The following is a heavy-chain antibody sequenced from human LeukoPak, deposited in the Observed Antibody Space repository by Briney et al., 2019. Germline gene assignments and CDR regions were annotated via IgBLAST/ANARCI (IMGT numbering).Heavy chain of an antibody. D-gene: IGHD2-15*01. CDR3: ARDPYCSGGSCHATFDY. CDR2: IKQDGSEK. J-gene: IGHJ4*02. Sequence: PGGSLRLSCAASGFTFSSYWMSWVRQAPGKGLEWVANIKQDGSEKYYVDSVKGRFTISRDNAKNSLYLQMNSLRAEDTAVYYCARDPYCSGGSCHATFDYWGQGTLVTVSS. CDR1: GFTFSSYW. V-gene: IGHV3-7*01.